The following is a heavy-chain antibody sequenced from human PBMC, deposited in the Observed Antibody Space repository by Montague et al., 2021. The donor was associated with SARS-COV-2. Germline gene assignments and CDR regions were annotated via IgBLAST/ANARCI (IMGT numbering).Heavy chain of an antibody. CDR1: GGSISSSSYY. V-gene: IGHV4-39*07. J-gene: IGHJ6*02. D-gene: IGHD6-13*01. CDR3: ARVGRQQLVRLSGMDV. CDR2: IYYSGST. Sequence: SETLSLTCTVSGGSISSSSYYWGWIRQPPGKGLEWIGSIYYSGSTXYNPSLKSRVTISVDTSKNQFSLKLSSVTAADTAMYYCARVGRQQLVRLSGMDVWGQGTTVTVSS.